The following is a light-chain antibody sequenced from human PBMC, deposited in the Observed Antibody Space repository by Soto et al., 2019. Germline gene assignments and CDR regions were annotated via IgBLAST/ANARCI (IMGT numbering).Light chain of an antibody. J-gene: IGKJ5*01. Sequence: EIVGTQSPAPLSVSPWDRATPSCRASQSVGNNLAWYQQKPGQAPRLLIYGASTRATGTPARFSGSGSGTRFTLSISSLQSEDFVVYYCQQYNTWPITFGQGTRLEIK. CDR2: GAS. CDR1: QSVGNN. CDR3: QQYNTWPIT. V-gene: IGKV3D-15*01.